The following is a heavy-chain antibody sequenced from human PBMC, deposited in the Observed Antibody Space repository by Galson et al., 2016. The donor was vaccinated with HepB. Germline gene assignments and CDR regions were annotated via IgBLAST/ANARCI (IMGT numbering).Heavy chain of an antibody. Sequence: CAISGDSVSSKSAAWNWIRHSPSRGLEWLGRTYHTSNWYSDYAVSVRSRITINPDTSKSQFSLQLNSVTPEDTAVYYCARGHLVVPFSFYFDCWGQGSLVTVSS. D-gene: IGHD2-15*01. CDR1: GDSVSSKSAA. CDR2: TYHTSNWYS. V-gene: IGHV6-1*01. J-gene: IGHJ4*02. CDR3: ARGHLVVPFSFYFDC.